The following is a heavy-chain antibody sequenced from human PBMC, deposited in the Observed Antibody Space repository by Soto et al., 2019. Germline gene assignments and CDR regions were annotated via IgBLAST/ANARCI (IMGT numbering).Heavy chain of an antibody. CDR3: ARDTQGNPTTFDY. Sequence: SETLSLTCTVSGGSISSGDYYWSWIRQPPGKGLEWIGYIYYSGSTYYNPSLKSRVTISVDTSKNQFSLKLSSVTAADTAVYYCARDTQGNPTTFDYWGQGTLVTVSS. J-gene: IGHJ4*02. D-gene: IGHD5-12*01. V-gene: IGHV4-30-4*01. CDR1: GGSISSGDYY. CDR2: IYYSGST.